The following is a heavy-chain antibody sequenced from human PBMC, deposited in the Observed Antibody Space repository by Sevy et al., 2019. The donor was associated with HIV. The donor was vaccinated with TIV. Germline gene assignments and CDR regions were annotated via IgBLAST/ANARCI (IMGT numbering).Heavy chain of an antibody. J-gene: IGHJ4*02. Sequence: GGSLRLSCVASGFIFSSYEMNRVRQAPWKGLEWVSYITNSGSSVYYSDSVRGRFTISRDNAKNSLFLQMNSLRAEDTALYYCARDLPPSATTVSHFDYWGRGTLVTVSS. CDR3: ARDLPPSATTVSHFDY. D-gene: IGHD4-17*01. V-gene: IGHV3-48*03. CDR1: GFIFSSYE. CDR2: ITNSGSSV.